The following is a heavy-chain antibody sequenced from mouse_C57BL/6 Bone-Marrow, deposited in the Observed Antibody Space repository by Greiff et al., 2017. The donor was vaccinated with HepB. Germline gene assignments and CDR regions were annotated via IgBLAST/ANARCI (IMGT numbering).Heavy chain of an antibody. CDR1: GFTFSSYG. CDR2: ISSGGSYT. D-gene: IGHD1-1*01. CDR3: ARPTTVVSYWYFDV. Sequence: EVQVVESGGDLVKPGGSLKLSCAASGFTFSSYGMSWVRQTPDKRLEWVATISSGGSYTYYPDSVKGRFTISRDNAKNTLYLQMSSLKSEDTAMYYCARPTTVVSYWYFDVWGTGTTVTVSS. V-gene: IGHV5-6*01. J-gene: IGHJ1*03.